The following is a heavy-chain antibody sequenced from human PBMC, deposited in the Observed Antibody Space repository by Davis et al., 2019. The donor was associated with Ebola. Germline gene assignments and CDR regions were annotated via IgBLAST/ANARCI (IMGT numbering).Heavy chain of an antibody. Sequence: ASVKVSCKASGYTFTSYGISWVRQAPGQGLEWMGWISAYNGNTNYAQKLQGRVTMTTDTSTSTAYMELRSLRSDDTAVYYCAREVVVAATLSLLSGMDVWGQGTTVTVSS. J-gene: IGHJ6*02. CDR1: GYTFTSYG. D-gene: IGHD2-15*01. CDR3: AREVVVAATLSLLSGMDV. CDR2: ISAYNGNT. V-gene: IGHV1-18*01.